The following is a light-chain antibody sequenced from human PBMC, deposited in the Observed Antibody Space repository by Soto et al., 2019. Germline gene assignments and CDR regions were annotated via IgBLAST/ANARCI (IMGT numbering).Light chain of an antibody. CDR3: CSYAGSSSFRVL. CDR2: DVT. CDR1: NSDGGTYNY. J-gene: IGLJ2*01. V-gene: IGLV2-11*01. Sequence: HSTRAQPRSVSGSAGESVTISCTEANSDGGTYNYVSWYQQHPGKAPKLIIYDVTKRPSGVPDRFSGSKSGNTASLIISGLQAADEAEYYCCCCSYAGSSSFRVLFGGGPQLTVL.